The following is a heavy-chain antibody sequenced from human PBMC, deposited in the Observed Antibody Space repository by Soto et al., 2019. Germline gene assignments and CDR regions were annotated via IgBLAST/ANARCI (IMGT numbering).Heavy chain of an antibody. V-gene: IGHV3-30-3*01. J-gene: IGHJ6*02. D-gene: IGHD3-10*01. CDR3: ARDLTMVNYYYYGMDV. Sequence: QVQLVESGGGVVQPGRSLRLSCAASGFTFSSYAMHWVRQAPGKGLEWVAVISYDGINKYYADSVKGRFTISRDNSKNTLYLQMNSLRAEDTAVYYCARDLTMVNYYYYGMDVWGQGTTVTVSS. CDR1: GFTFSSYA. CDR2: ISYDGINK.